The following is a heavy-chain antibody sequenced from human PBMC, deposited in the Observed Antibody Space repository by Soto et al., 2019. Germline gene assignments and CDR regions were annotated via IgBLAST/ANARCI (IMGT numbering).Heavy chain of an antibody. CDR1: GFTFSTYG. J-gene: IGHJ4*02. V-gene: IGHV3-30*03. D-gene: IGHD5-12*01. CDR2: ISSDGSNK. CDR3: AREWLRRLGRDY. Sequence: GGSLRLSCAASGFTFSTYGIHWVRQAPGKGLEWVAVISSDGSNKYYTESVKGRFTISRDNPKNTLYLQMNSLRPEDTAVYYCAREWLRRLGRDYWGQGTLVTVSS.